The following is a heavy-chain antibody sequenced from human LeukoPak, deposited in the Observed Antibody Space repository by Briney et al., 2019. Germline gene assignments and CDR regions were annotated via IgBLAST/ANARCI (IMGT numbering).Heavy chain of an antibody. CDR3: TRGRTGLDY. Sequence: GGSPILSCTTSGFTFGDYAITWVRQGPGRGLEWVGFVRSKDYGEATQYAASVKDRFILSRDDSKSIAYLQMSSLKTEDTGVYYCTRGRTGLDYWGQGTLVTVSS. CDR1: GFTFGDYA. D-gene: IGHD1-14*01. J-gene: IGHJ4*02. V-gene: IGHV3-49*04. CDR2: VRSKDYGEAT.